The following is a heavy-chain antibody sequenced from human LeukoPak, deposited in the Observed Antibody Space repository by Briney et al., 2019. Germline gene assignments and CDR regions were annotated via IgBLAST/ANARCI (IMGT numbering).Heavy chain of an antibody. CDR2: INPSGGST. D-gene: IGHD3-9*01. CDR3: AREDYDILTGYYQPQYNWFDP. Sequence: ASVKVSCKASGYTFTSYYMHWVRQAPGQGLEWMGIINPSGGSTSYAQKFQGRVTMTRDTSTSTVYMELSSLRSEDTAVYYCAREDYDILTGYYQPQYNWFDPWGQGTLVTVSS. CDR1: GYTFTSYY. J-gene: IGHJ5*02. V-gene: IGHV1-46*01.